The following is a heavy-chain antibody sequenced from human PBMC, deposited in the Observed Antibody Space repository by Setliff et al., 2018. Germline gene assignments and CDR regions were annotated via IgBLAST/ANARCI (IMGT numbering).Heavy chain of an antibody. CDR3: ARDLGYSYGIYYFDY. D-gene: IGHD5-18*01. J-gene: IGHJ4*02. V-gene: IGHV4-59*11. Sequence: PSETLSLTCTVSGGSISSHYWSWIRQPPGKGLEWIGSIYYSGSTNYNPSLKSRVTISVDTSKNQFSLKLSSVTAADTAVCYCARDLGYSYGIYYFDYWGQGTLVTVSS. CDR2: IYYSGST. CDR1: GGSISSHY.